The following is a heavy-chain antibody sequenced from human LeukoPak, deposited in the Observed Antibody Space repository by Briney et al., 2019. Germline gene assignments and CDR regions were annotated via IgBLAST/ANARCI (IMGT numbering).Heavy chain of an antibody. CDR2: INDSGST. Sequence: SETLSLTCAVYGGSFSGYYWSWVRQPPGKGLEWMGEINDSGSTNYNPSLKSRVTISVDTSKNQFSLKLSSLTAADTAVYYCASRYYDFWVDYWGQGTLVTVSS. D-gene: IGHD3-3*01. CDR3: ASRYYDFWVDY. J-gene: IGHJ4*02. CDR1: GGSFSGYY. V-gene: IGHV4-34*01.